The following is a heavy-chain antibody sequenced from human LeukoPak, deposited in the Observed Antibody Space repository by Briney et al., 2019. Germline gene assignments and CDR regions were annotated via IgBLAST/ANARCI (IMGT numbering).Heavy chain of an antibody. CDR2: ISSDGST. CDR1: GFTVSTNY. J-gene: IGHJ5*02. CDR3: ARDQNS. Sequence: GGSLRLSCAASGFTVSTNYMSWVRQAPGKGLEWVSVISSDGSTDYADSVKGRFTVSRDNFKNTLYLQMNSLRSEDTAVYYCARDQNSWGQGTLVTVSS. V-gene: IGHV3-53*01.